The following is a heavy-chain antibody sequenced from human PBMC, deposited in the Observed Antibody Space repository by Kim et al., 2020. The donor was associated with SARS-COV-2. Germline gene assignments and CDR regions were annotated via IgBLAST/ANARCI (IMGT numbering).Heavy chain of an antibody. Sequence: GGSLRLSCAASGFTFDDYAMHCVRQTPGKGLEWLSGIGYKSENIAYAASVKGRFTISRDNAKNSLFLQMNSLTSEDTAFYYCVKGDFGAYDPSFDCWGQGTLVTVSS. CDR2: IGYKSENI. J-gene: IGHJ4*02. V-gene: IGHV3-9*01. D-gene: IGHD4-17*01. CDR3: VKGDFGAYDPSFDC. CDR1: GFTFDDYA.